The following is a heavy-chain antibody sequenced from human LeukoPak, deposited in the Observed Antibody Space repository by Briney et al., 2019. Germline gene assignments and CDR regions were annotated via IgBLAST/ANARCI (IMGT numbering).Heavy chain of an antibody. Sequence: ASVKVSCKAPGYTFTGYYMHWVRQAPGQGLEWMGWINPNSGNINYAQKFEGRVTMTRDTSISTAYMELSRLRFDDTAVYYCARIAAALNWFDPWGQGTLVTVSS. D-gene: IGHD6-13*01. CDR3: ARIAAALNWFDP. CDR2: INPNSGNI. CDR1: GYTFTGYY. J-gene: IGHJ5*02. V-gene: IGHV1-2*02.